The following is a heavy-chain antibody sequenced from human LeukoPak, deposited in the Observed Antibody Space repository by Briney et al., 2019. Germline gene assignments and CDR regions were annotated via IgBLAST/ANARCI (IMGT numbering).Heavy chain of an antibody. Sequence: PSETLSLTCTVSGGSVSSSSYYWGWIRQPPGKGLESIGIISYSGSTYYNPSLKSRVTISVDTSKNQFSLKFSSVTAADTAVYYCARQVGEEAFDYWGQGTLVTVSS. CDR2: ISYSGST. J-gene: IGHJ4*02. D-gene: IGHD2-21*01. V-gene: IGHV4-39*01. CDR1: GGSVSSSSYY. CDR3: ARQVGEEAFDY.